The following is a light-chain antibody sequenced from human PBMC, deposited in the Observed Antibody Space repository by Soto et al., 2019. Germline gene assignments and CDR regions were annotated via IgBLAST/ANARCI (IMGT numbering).Light chain of an antibody. V-gene: IGLV2-14*01. CDR3: SSYTSSSTLVV. Sequence: QSALTQPASVSGSPGHSITISCTGTSSDVGGYNYVSWYQQHPGKAPKLMIYDVSNRPSGVSNRFSGSKSGNTASLTISGLQAEDESDYYCSSYTSSSTLVVFGGATKVTVL. CDR1: SSDVGGYNY. J-gene: IGLJ2*01. CDR2: DVS.